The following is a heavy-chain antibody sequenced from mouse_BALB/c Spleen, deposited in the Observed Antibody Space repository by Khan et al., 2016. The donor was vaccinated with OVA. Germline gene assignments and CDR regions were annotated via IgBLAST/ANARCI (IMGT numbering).Heavy chain of an antibody. CDR1: DYTFTDYS. J-gene: IGHJ4*01. CDR2: INTETGEP. CDR3: ARGGGSYAMDY. V-gene: IGHV9-2-1*01. Sequence: QVQLKQSGPELKKPGETVKISCKASDYTFTDYSMHWVKQAPGKGLKWMGWINTETGEPTYADDLKGRFAFSLETSASTAYLQINNLKNEDTATXFCARGGGSYAMDYWGQGTSVTVSS.